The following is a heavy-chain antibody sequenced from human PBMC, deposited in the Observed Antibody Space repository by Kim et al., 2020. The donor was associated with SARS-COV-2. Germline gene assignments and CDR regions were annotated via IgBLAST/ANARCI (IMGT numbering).Heavy chain of an antibody. D-gene: IGHD5-12*01. CDR1: GFTFSSFG. J-gene: IGHJ6*02. V-gene: IGHV3-30*18. Sequence: GGSLRLSCAASGFTFSSFGMHWVRQAPGKGLEWVAVISYDGNNKYYADSVEGRFTISRDNSKNTLYLQMNSLRAEDTAVYYCAKDRNSGRDIRYYYGMDVWGQGTTVTVSS. CDR2: ISYDGNNK. CDR3: AKDRNSGRDIRYYYGMDV.